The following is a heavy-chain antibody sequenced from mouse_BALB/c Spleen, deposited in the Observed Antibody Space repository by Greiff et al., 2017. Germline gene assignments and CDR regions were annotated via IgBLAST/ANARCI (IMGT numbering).Heavy chain of an antibody. D-gene: IGHD2-4*01. J-gene: IGHJ3*01. CDR1: GYSITSGYS. CDR3: ARSYDYDGPGFAY. Sequence: EVKLMESGPDLVKPSQSLSLTCTVTGYSITSGYSWHWIRQFPGNKLEWMGYIHYSGSTNYNPSLKSRVSITRDTSKNQFFLQLNSVTTEDTAPYYCARSYDYDGPGFAYWGQGTLVTVSA. CDR2: IHYSGST. V-gene: IGHV3-1*02.